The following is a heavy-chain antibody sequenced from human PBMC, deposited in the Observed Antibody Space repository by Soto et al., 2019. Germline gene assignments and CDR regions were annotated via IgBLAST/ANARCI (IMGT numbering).Heavy chain of an antibody. V-gene: IGHV4-4*02. Sequence: PSETLSLTCGVSGGTVASSHWWSWVRQSPGGGLEWIGNVYHTGGTNFNPSLQSRVTMSVDKSNNQFSLKLNSLTAADTAVYYCARAYEARDYYYYGMDVWGQGTTVTVSS. J-gene: IGHJ6*02. CDR2: VYHTGGT. D-gene: IGHD6-6*01. CDR3: ARAYEARDYYYYGMDV. CDR1: GGTVASSHW.